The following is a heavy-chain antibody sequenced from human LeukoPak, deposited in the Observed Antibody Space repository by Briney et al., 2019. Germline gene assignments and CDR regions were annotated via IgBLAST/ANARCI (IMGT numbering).Heavy chain of an antibody. V-gene: IGHV3-30*03. J-gene: IGHJ4*02. CDR3: AREVVVPAAAYFDY. Sequence: GGSLRLSCAASGFSFSSYGMHWVRQAPGKGLEWVAVISYDGSNKYYANSVKGRFTIPRDNSKNTLYLQMNSLRAEDTAVYYCAREVVVPAAAYFDYWGQGTLVTVSS. CDR1: GFSFSSYG. CDR2: ISYDGSNK. D-gene: IGHD2-2*01.